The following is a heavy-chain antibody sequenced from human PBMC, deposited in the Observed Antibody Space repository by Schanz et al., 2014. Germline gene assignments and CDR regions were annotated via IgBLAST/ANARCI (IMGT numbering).Heavy chain of an antibody. V-gene: IGHV3-NL1*01. CDR1: RLTFANED. CDR3: AKDPHRDYGGKPQAFDI. CDR2: ITGSGGNT. D-gene: IGHD4-17*01. Sequence: QVQLVESGGGVVQPGGSLRLSCAASRLTFANEDIHWVRQAPGKGLEWVSSITGSGGNTYYADSVKGRFTISRDNSKNTLYLQMNSLRAEDTALYYCAKDPHRDYGGKPQAFDIWGQGTMVTVSS. J-gene: IGHJ3*02.